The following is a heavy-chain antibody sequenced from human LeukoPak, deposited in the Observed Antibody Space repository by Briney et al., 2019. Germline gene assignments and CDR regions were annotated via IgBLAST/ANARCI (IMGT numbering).Heavy chain of an antibody. D-gene: IGHD6-19*01. Sequence: GGSLRLSCAAPGFMFHDYAVHWVRQAPGKGLEWVSLISGDGGSTFYADSVKGRFTISRDNSKNSLYLQMNSLRSDDTALYYCARESESSGWYDYWGQGTLVTVSS. CDR2: ISGDGGST. J-gene: IGHJ4*02. CDR1: GFMFHDYA. V-gene: IGHV3-43*02. CDR3: ARESESSGWYDY.